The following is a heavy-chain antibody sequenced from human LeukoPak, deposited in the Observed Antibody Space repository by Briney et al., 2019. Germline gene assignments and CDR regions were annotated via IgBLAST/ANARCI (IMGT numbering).Heavy chain of an antibody. V-gene: IGHV3-30*02. Sequence: PGGSLRLSCAASGFTFSSYGMHWVRQAPGKGLEWVAFIRSDGSNKYYADSVKGRFTISRDNSKLYLQMNSLRAEDTAVYFCAKESSAEFDYWGQGTLVTVSS. CDR1: GFTFSSYG. CDR2: IRSDGSNK. D-gene: IGHD3-10*01. CDR3: AKESSAEFDY. J-gene: IGHJ4*02.